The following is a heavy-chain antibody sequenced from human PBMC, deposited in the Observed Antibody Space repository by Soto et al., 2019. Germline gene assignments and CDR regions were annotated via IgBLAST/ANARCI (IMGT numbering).Heavy chain of an antibody. V-gene: IGHV1-18*01. Sequence: GASVKVSCKASGYTFTSYGISWVRRAPGQGLEWMGWISAYNGNTNYAQKLQGRVTMTTDTSTSTAYMELRSLRSDDTAVYYCARERDDFWSGYWNDRDVWGKGTTVTVSS. CDR3: ARERDDFWSGYWNDRDV. J-gene: IGHJ6*03. CDR1: GYTFTSYG. D-gene: IGHD3-3*01. CDR2: ISAYNGNT.